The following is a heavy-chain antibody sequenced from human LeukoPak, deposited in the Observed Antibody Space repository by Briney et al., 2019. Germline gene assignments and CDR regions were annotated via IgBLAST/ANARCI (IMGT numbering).Heavy chain of an antibody. CDR3: ARTPSIVGYTSRELGHWYFDL. CDR1: GYTFTSYY. J-gene: IGHJ2*01. D-gene: IGHD6-13*01. Sequence: ASVKVSCKASGYTFTSYYMHWVRQAPGQGLEWMGIINPSGGSTSYAQKFQGRVTMTRDTSTSTVYMELSSLRSEDTAVYYCARTPSIVGYTSRELGHWYFDLWGRGTPVTVSS. V-gene: IGHV1-46*01. CDR2: INPSGGST.